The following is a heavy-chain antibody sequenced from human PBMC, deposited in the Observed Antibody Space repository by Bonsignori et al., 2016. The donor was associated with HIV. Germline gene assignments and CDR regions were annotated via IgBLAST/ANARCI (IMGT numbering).Heavy chain of an antibody. Sequence: VRQAPGKGLEWLSHISSSGAITYYADSVKGRFTISRDNAKNSLYLQMDSLRGEDTAVYYCHSLKLRFGPFDSWGQGTLVTVSS. V-gene: IGHV3-48*03. J-gene: IGHJ4*02. CDR3: HSLKLRFGPFDS. D-gene: IGHD3-10*01. CDR2: ISSSGAIT.